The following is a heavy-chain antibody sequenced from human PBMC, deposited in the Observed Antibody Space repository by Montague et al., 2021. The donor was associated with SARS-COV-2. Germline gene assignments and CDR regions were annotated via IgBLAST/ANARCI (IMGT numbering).Heavy chain of an antibody. CDR2: ISSSSSYI. V-gene: IGHV3-21*01. CDR3: ARVREISYDFWSGPRVYMDV. Sequence: SLRLSCAASGFTFSSYSMNWVRQAPGKGLEWVSSISSSSSYIYYADSVKGRFTISRDNANNSLYLQMDSLRADDTAVYYCARVREISYDFWSGPRVYMDVWGKGTTVTVSS. CDR1: GFTFSSYS. D-gene: IGHD3-3*01. J-gene: IGHJ6*03.